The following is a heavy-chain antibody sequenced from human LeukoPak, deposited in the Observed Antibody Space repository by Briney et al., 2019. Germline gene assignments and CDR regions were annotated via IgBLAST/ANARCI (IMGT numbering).Heavy chain of an antibody. CDR2: ISHSGST. CDR3: ARILRLRGSIDHGSSGPFDY. J-gene: IGHJ4*02. CDR1: GGSFSDFF. Sequence: SGTLSLTCAVYGGSFSDFFWSGIRQPPGKGREWMGEISHSGSTKYTPSTRSRGTMSLDTSKNQSSLKLTVVTPADTAVYYCARILRLRGSIDHGSSGPFDYWGQGTLVTVSS. D-gene: IGHD1-14*01. V-gene: IGHV4-34*01.